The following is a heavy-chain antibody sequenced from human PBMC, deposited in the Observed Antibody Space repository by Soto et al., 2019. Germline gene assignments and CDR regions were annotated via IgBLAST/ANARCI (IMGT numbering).Heavy chain of an antibody. V-gene: IGHV3-15*01. J-gene: IGHJ4*02. CDR3: STGITLVRGVTHYYFDY. CDR2: IKTRSDDGTT. CDR1: GFTFSNAW. Sequence: PGGSLRLSCAASGFTFSNAWMTWVRQAPGKGLEWVGRIKTRSDDGTTDYAAPVKGRFTISRDDSKNTLYLQMNSLKTEDTAVYYCSTGITLVRGVTHYYFDYWGQGTLVTVSS. D-gene: IGHD3-10*01.